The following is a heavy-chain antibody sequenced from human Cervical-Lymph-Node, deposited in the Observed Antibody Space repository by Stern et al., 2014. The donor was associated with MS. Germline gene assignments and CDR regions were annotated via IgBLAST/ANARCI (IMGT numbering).Heavy chain of an antibody. V-gene: IGHV4-59*13. J-gene: IGHJ4*02. CDR1: GGFMSSYY. CDR2: IYYNGIT. Sequence: QLVESGPGLVKPSETLSLTCTVSGGFMSSYYWSWIRQSPGKELEWIGYIYYNGITNYNPSLKSRVSISLDTSKNQFSLNLSSVTAADTAVYYCARGARIDFWGQGTLVTVSS. CDR3: ARGARIDF.